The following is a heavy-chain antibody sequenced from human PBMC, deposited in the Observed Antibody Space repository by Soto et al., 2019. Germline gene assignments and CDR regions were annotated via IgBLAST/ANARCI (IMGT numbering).Heavy chain of an antibody. Sequence: SETLSLTCTVSGGSLTSYYWIWIRQPPGKGLEWIGSIHNSGSTNYNPSLKGRVTISLDTPKKQFSLKVTSVTAADTAMYYCARGYCSSSSCYEFDHWGQGSLVTVSS. CDR3: ARGYCSSSSCYEFDH. D-gene: IGHD2-2*01. V-gene: IGHV4-59*01. J-gene: IGHJ4*02. CDR2: IHNSGST. CDR1: GGSLTSYY.